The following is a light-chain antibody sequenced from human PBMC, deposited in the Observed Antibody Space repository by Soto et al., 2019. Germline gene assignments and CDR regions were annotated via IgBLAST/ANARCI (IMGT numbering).Light chain of an antibody. CDR1: SCDVGAYNY. Sequence: QSALTQPRSVSGSPGQSVTISCTGTSCDVGAYNYVSWYQHHLGKAPKVMIYDVSERPSGVPDRFSGSKSDNKASLTISGLQAEDEADYYCCSYAGSYSWVFGGGTKLTVL. V-gene: IGLV2-11*01. CDR2: DVS. J-gene: IGLJ3*02. CDR3: CSYAGSYSWV.